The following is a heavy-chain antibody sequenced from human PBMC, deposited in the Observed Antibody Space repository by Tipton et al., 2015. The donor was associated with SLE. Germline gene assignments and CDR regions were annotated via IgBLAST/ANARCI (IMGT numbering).Heavy chain of an antibody. CDR1: GFTFSSYG. CDR2: IRYDGSKT. V-gene: IGHV3-33*01. D-gene: IGHD6-6*01. CDR3: ARRSSPGWFDP. J-gene: IGHJ5*02. Sequence: SLRLSCAASGFTFSSYGMHWVRQAPGKGLEWVAFIRYDGSKTYHSDSVKGRITISRDNAKNSLYLQMNSLRAEDTAVYYCARRSSPGWFDPWGQGTLVTVSS.